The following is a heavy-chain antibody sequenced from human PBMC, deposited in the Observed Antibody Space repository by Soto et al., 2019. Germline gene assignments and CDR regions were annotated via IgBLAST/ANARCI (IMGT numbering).Heavy chain of an antibody. V-gene: IGHV4-59*01. Sequence: SETLSLICTVSGGSIRSYYCSWIRQPPGKGLEWIGYISYSGSTNYNPSLKSRVTISVDTSKNQFSLKLSSVTAADTAVYYCARDGGSSGGSHNWFDPWGQGSLVTVSS. J-gene: IGHJ5*02. CDR2: ISYSGST. D-gene: IGHD2-15*01. CDR3: ARDGGSSGGSHNWFDP. CDR1: GGSIRSYY.